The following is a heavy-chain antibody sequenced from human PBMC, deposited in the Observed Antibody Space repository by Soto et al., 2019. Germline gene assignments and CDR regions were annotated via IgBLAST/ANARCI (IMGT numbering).Heavy chain of an antibody. CDR1: EGTFSTYS. D-gene: IGHD2-21*01. J-gene: IGHJ3*02. CDR2: IIPMLGIR. Sequence: QVQLVQSGAEVKKPGSWVKVSCKDSEGTFSTYSMFWVRQAPGQGLEWMGRIIPMLGIRNYAQRFQDRVTITADKSTATAHMALSSLRSEDTALYYCTIGSWSGEVFDIWGQGTVVTVSS. CDR3: TIGSWSGEVFDI. V-gene: IGHV1-69*02.